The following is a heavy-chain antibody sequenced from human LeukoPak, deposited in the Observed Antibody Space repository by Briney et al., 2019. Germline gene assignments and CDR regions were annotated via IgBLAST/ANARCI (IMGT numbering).Heavy chain of an antibody. CDR2: ISYDGSNK. J-gene: IGHJ5*02. CDR1: GFTFSSYA. Sequence: GGSLRLSCAASGFTFSSYAMHWVRQAPGKGLEWVAVISYDGSNKYYADSVKGRFTISRDNSKNTLYLQINSLRAEDTAVYYWAKEDYRRPERWFDPWGQGTLVTVSS. D-gene: IGHD4-11*01. V-gene: IGHV3-30-3*02. CDR3: AKEDYRRPERWFDP.